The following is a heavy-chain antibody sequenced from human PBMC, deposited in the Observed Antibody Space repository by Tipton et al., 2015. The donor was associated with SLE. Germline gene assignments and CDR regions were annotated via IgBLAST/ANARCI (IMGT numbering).Heavy chain of an antibody. CDR3: AITMIVVVSDAFDI. J-gene: IGHJ3*02. Sequence: GSLRLSCAASGFTFSSYEMNWVGQAPGKGLEWVSYISSSGSTIYYADSVKGRFTISRDNAKNSLYLQMNSLRAEDTAVYYCAITMIVVVSDAFDIWGQGTMVTVSS. CDR2: ISSSGSTI. V-gene: IGHV3-48*03. D-gene: IGHD3-22*01. CDR1: GFTFSSYE.